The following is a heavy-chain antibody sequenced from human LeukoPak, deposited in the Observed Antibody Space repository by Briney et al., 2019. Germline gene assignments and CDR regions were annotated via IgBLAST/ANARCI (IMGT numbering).Heavy chain of an antibody. V-gene: IGHV4-39*01. Sequence: PSETLSLTCTVSGGSISSSSYYWGWIRQPPGKGLEWIGSIYYSGSTYYNPSLKSRVTIPVDTSKNQFSLKLSSVTAADTAVYYCASPLLHYYDSSGYYEFGYWGQGTLVTVSS. J-gene: IGHJ4*02. CDR1: GGSISSSSYY. D-gene: IGHD3-22*01. CDR3: ASPLLHYYDSSGYYEFGY. CDR2: IYYSGST.